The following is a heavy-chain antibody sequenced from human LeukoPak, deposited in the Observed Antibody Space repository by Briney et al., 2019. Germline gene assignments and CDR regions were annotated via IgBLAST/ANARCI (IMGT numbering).Heavy chain of an antibody. CDR1: GYTFTSYG. D-gene: IGHD3-16*01. Sequence: RASVKVSCKASGYTFTSYGISWVRQAPGQGLEWMGRIDVNSGDTYLAQKFQGRVTLTRDTSISTDYLELSSLNSDDSAVYYCARYIGGSGWCWGQGALVTVSS. CDR2: IDVNSGDT. CDR3: ARYIGGSGWC. J-gene: IGHJ4*02. V-gene: IGHV1-2*06.